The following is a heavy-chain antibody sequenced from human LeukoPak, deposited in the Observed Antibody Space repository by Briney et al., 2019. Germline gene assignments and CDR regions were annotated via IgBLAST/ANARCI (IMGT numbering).Heavy chain of an antibody. CDR1: GFTFNNYY. J-gene: IGHJ4*02. V-gene: IGHV3-74*01. CDR2: INGVGTAT. CDR3: AKDPRAGSGWYFDY. Sequence: GGSLRLSCAASGFTFNNYYIHWVRQAPGKGLVWVSRINGVGTATIYADSVKGRFTISRDNAKNTVYLQMNSLRAEDTAIYYCAKDPRAGSGWYFDYWGQGTLVTVSS. D-gene: IGHD6-19*01.